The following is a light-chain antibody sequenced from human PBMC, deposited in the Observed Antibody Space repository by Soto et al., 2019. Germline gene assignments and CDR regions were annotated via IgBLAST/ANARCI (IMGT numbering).Light chain of an antibody. J-gene: IGLJ2*01. CDR3: VAWDDSLNGYVV. V-gene: IGLV1-44*01. Sequence: QSVRTQPPSASGTPGQRVTISCSGSSSNIGSNTVNWYQQLPGTAPKLVIYSNNQWPSGVPDRFSGSKSGTSASLAISGLQSEDEADYYCVAWDDSLNGYVVFGGGTK. CDR1: SSNIGSNT. CDR2: SNN.